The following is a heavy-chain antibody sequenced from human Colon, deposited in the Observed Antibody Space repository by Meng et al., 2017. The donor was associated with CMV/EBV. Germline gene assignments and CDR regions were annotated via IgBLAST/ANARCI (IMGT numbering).Heavy chain of an antibody. CDR2: VWYGGNTK. CDR3: AKDASGRNDY. Sequence: GESLKISCAASGFTFHDYVMHWVRQAPGKGLEWVAAVWYGGNTKYYADSVRGRFTISRDDSKNTLSLQMNSLRAEDTAVYYCAKDASGRNDYWGQGTLVTVSS. D-gene: IGHD3-10*01. V-gene: IGHV3-30*02. CDR1: GFTFHDYV. J-gene: IGHJ4*02.